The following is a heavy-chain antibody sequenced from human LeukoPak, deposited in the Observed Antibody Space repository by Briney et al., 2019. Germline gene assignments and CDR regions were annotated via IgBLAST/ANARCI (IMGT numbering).Heavy chain of an antibody. J-gene: IGHJ4*02. CDR1: GFRLSDYT. CDR2: ISSNGGST. D-gene: IGHD5-18*01. Sequence: GGSLRLSCAASGFRLSDYTMNWVRQAPGKGLEYVSVISSNGGSTYYADSVKGRFTISRDNSRNTLYLQMSSLRAEDTAVYYCVKGSGYSYARPFDFWGQGTLVTVSS. CDR3: VKGSGYSYARPFDF. V-gene: IGHV3-64D*09.